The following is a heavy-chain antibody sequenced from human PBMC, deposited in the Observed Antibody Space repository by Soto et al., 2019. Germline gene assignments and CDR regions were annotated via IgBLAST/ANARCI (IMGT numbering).Heavy chain of an antibody. J-gene: IGHJ5*02. Sequence: LRLSCAASGFTFSSYGMHWVRQAPGKGLEWVAVISYDGSNKYYADSVKGRFTISRGNSKNTLYLQMNSLRAEDTAVYYCVKGQWLVPEWFDPWGQGTLVTVSS. CDR3: VKGQWLVPEWFDP. D-gene: IGHD6-19*01. V-gene: IGHV3-30*18. CDR1: GFTFSSYG. CDR2: ISYDGSNK.